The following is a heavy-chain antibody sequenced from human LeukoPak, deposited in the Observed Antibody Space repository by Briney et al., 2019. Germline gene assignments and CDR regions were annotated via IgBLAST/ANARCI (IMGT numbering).Heavy chain of an antibody. CDR2: ISYDGSNK. D-gene: IGHD3-22*01. CDR1: GFTFSSYA. V-gene: IGHV3-30-3*01. CDR3: ARAFYYDSSGPSDY. Sequence: GGSLRLSCAASGFTFSSYAMHWVRQVPGKGLEWVAVISYDGSNKYYADSVKGRFTISRDNSKNTLYLQMNSLRAEDTAVYSCARAFYYDSSGPSDYWGQGTLVTVSS. J-gene: IGHJ4*02.